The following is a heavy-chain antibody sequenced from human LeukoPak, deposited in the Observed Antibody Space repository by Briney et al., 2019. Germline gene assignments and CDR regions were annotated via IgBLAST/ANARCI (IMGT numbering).Heavy chain of an antibody. CDR3: ASSNSYASPGYFDY. V-gene: IGHV1-2*02. J-gene: IGHJ4*02. CDR2: INPNSGGT. CDR1: GYTFTGYY. D-gene: IGHD5-18*01. Sequence: ASVKVSCKASGYTFTGYYMHWVRQAPGQGLEWMRWINPNSGGTNYAQKFQGRVTITADESTSTAYMELSSLRSEDTAVYYCASSNSYASPGYFDYWGQGTLVTVSS.